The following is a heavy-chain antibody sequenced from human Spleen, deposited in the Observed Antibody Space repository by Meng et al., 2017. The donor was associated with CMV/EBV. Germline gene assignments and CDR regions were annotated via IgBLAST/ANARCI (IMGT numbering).Heavy chain of an antibody. CDR2: INPNSGGT. V-gene: IGHV1-2*02. J-gene: IGHJ4*02. CDR3: ARVNTGVRGWELPD. D-gene: IGHD1-26*01. CDR1: GYTFTGYY. Sequence: ASVKVSCKASGYTFTGYYMHWVRQAPGQGLEWMGWINPNSGGTNYAQKFQGRVTMTRDTSISTAYMELSRLRSDDTAVYYCARVNTGVRGWELPDWGQGTLVTVSS.